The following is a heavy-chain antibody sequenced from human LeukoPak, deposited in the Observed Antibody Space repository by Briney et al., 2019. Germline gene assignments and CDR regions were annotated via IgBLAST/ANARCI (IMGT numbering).Heavy chain of an antibody. CDR3: ASFSGYYKDY. Sequence: SETLSLTCTVSGGSISSSSYYWGWIRQPPGRGLEWIGSIYYSGSTYYTPSLTSRVTISVDTSKNQFSLKLSSVTAADTAVYYCASFSGYYKDYWGQGTLVTVSS. D-gene: IGHD5-12*01. CDR2: IYYSGST. CDR1: GGSISSSSYY. J-gene: IGHJ4*02. V-gene: IGHV4-39*01.